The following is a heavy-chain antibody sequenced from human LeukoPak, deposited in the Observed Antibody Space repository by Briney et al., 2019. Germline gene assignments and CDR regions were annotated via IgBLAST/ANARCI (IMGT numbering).Heavy chain of an antibody. CDR1: GYTLTELS. D-gene: IGHD2-2*01. CDR3: ATNLGYCSSTSCPRWFDP. J-gene: IGHJ5*02. V-gene: IGHV1-24*01. Sequence: ASVTVSCKVSGYTLTELSMHWVRQAPGKGLEWMGGFNPEDGETIYAQKFQGRVTVTEDTSTDTAYMELSSLRPEDTAVYYCATNLGYCSSTSCPRWFDPWGQGTLVTVSS. CDR2: FNPEDGET.